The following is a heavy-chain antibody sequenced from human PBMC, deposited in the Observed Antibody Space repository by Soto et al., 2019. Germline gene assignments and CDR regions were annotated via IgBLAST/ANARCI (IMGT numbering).Heavy chain of an antibody. Sequence: SETLSLTCTVSGGSISSSSYYWGWIRRPPGKRLEWIGSIYYSGSTYYNPSLKSRVTISVGTSKNQFSLKLSSVTAADTAVYYCASLTAAGATNYYYMDVWGKGTTVTSP. J-gene: IGHJ6*03. D-gene: IGHD6-13*01. CDR2: IYYSGST. V-gene: IGHV4-39*01. CDR1: GGSISSSSYY. CDR3: ASLTAAGATNYYYMDV.